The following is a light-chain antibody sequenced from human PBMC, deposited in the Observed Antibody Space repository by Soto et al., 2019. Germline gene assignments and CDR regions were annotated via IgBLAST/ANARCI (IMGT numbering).Light chain of an antibody. CDR3: QQYISSPWT. Sequence: EIVLTQSPGTLSLSPGERVSLSCRASQSVSSNSLAWYQQKPGQAPRLLIYGASTRAADIPDRFSGSGSGSGTDFTLTISRLEPEDFAVYYCQQYISSPWTFGQGTKVETK. J-gene: IGKJ1*01. CDR1: QSVSSNS. CDR2: GAS. V-gene: IGKV3-20*01.